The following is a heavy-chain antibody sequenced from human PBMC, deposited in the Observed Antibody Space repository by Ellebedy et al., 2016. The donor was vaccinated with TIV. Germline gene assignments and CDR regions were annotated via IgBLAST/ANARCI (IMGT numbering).Heavy chain of an antibody. CDR3: ARSPLGPRGFDP. V-gene: IGHV4-30-2*01. CDR2: IYHSGST. J-gene: IGHJ5*02. CDR1: GGSISSGGYS. Sequence: MPSETLSLTCAVSGGSISSGGYSWSWIRQPPGKGLEWIGYIYHSGSTYYNPSLKSRVTISVDRSKNQFSLKLSSVTAADTAVYYCARSPLGPRGFDPWGQGTLVTVSS.